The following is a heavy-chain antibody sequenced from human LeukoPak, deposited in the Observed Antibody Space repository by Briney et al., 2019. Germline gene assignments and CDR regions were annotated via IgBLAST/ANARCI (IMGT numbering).Heavy chain of an antibody. CDR3: ARVGSSGWFND. CDR2: IYYSGST. V-gene: IGHV4-59*01. D-gene: IGHD6-19*01. CDR1: GGSISSYY. Sequence: PSETLSLTCTVSGGSISSYYWSWIRQPPGKGLEWIGYIYYSGSTNYNPSLKSRVTISVDTSKNQFSLKLSSVTAADTAVYYCARVGSSGWFNDWGRGTLVTVSS. J-gene: IGHJ4*02.